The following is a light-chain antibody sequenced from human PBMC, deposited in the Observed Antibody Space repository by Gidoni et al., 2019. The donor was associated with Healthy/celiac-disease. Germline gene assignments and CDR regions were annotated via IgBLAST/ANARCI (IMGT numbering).Light chain of an antibody. CDR1: LSVSSY. CDR3: QQRSNWTSIS. J-gene: IGKJ5*01. V-gene: IGKV3-11*01. Sequence: EIVFPQSPATLSLSPGERATLSSRASLSVSSYLAWYQQKPGQAPRLLIYDASNRATVIPARFSDSGTGTDFTLTISHLEPEYFAVYYCQQRSNWTSISFGQGTRLEIK. CDR2: DAS.